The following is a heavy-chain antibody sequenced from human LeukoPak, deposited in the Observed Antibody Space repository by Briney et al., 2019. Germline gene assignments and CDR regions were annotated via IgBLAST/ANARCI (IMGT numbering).Heavy chain of an antibody. CDR3: AKDANRIQLWYFLGAFDI. J-gene: IGHJ3*02. Sequence: TGGSLRLSCAASGFPFSSYAMSWVRQSPGKGLEWVSAISGGNGNTYYAYYADSVRGRFTISRDSSKNTLYLQMNSLRAEDTAVYYCAKDANRIQLWYFLGAFDIWGQGTMVTVSS. CDR1: GFPFSSYA. CDR2: ISGGNGNTYYA. V-gene: IGHV3-23*01. D-gene: IGHD5-18*01.